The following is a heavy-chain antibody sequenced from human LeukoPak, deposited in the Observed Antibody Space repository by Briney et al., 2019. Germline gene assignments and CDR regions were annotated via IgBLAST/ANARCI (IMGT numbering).Heavy chain of an antibody. D-gene: IGHD3-16*02. Sequence: GGSLRLSCAASGFTFSSYGMHWVRQSPGMGLEWVSFLSFDGSNEFYADSLKGRFTISRDNSKDTLYLQMDRLRAEDTALYYCAGEEHDYVWGSYRYYYYYGIDVWGQGTTVTVSS. V-gene: IGHV3-30*03. CDR1: GFTFSSYG. CDR2: LSFDGSNE. CDR3: AGEEHDYVWGSYRYYYYYGIDV. J-gene: IGHJ6*02.